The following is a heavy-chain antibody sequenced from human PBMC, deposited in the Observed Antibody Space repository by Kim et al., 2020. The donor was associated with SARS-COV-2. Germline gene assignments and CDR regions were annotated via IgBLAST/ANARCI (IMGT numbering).Heavy chain of an antibody. CDR3: AKDRSALYVWGCYGGMDV. D-gene: IGHD3-16*01. Sequence: GGSLRLSCAASGFTFSSYGMHWVRQAPGKGLEWVAVIWYDGSNKYYADSVKGRFTISRDNSKNTQYLQMNSLRAEDTAVYYCAKDRSALYVWGCYGGMDVWGQGTTVTLSS. CDR2: IWYDGSNK. CDR1: GFTFSSYG. J-gene: IGHJ6*02. V-gene: IGHV3-33*06.